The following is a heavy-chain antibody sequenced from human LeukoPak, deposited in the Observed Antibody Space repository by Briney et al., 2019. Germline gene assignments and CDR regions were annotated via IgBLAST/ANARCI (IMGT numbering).Heavy chain of an antibody. CDR3: ARVRVILTTMASFAY. CDR2: ISNDGANK. J-gene: IGHJ4*02. D-gene: IGHD3-9*01. Sequence: GRSLRLSCAASGFTFTNYGMHWVRQAPGKGLEWVAVISNDGANKYYADSVKGRFSISRDNSENTLYLQMNSLRPEDTAVYYCARVRVILTTMASFAYWGQGSLVTVSP. V-gene: IGHV3-30*19. CDR1: GFTFTNYG.